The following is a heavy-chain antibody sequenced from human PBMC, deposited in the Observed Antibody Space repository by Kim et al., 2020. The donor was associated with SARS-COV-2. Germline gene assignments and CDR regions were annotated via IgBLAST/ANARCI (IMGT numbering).Heavy chain of an antibody. Sequence: YYADSVKGRFTISRDDSKYTLYLQMNNLRAEDTALYYCATDRGGSGNYLDFWGQGTQVTLSS. D-gene: IGHD3-10*01. J-gene: IGHJ4*02. CDR3: ATDRGGSGNYLDF. V-gene: IGHV3-30*01.